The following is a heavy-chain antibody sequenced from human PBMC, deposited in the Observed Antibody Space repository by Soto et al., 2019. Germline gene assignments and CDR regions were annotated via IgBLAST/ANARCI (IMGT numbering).Heavy chain of an antibody. D-gene: IGHD6-13*01. CDR2: INAGNGNT. Sequence: ASVKVSCKASGYTFTSYAMHWVRQAPGQRLEWMGWINAGNGNTKYSQKFQGRVTITRDTSASTAYMELSSLRSEDTAVYYCARDPGIAAADNWFDPWGQGTRVTVSS. CDR1: GYTFTSYA. J-gene: IGHJ5*02. V-gene: IGHV1-3*01. CDR3: ARDPGIAAADNWFDP.